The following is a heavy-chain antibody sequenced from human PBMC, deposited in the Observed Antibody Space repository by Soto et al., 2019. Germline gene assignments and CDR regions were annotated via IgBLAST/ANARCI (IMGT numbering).Heavy chain of an antibody. CDR1: GGSISSGGYY. Sequence: PSETLSLTCTVSGGSISSGGYYWSWIRQHPGKGLEWIGYIYYSGSTYYNPSLKSRVTISVDTSKNQFSLKLSSVTAADTAAYYCAREAAGNSGMYYYYYGMDVWGQGTTVTVSS. V-gene: IGHV4-31*02. J-gene: IGHJ6*02. D-gene: IGHD6-13*01. CDR3: AREAAGNSGMYYYYYGMDV. CDR2: IYYSGST.